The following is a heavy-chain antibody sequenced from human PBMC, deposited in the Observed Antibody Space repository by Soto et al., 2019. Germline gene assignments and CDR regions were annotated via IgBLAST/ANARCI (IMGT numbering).Heavy chain of an antibody. CDR1: GGTFSSYA. Sequence: ASVKVSCKASGGTFSSYAISWVRQAPGQGLEWMGGIIPIFGTANYAQKFQGRVTITADKSTSTAYMELSSLRSEDTAVYYCASEHTANWLDTWGQGTLVTVSS. J-gene: IGHJ5*02. CDR3: ASEHTANWLDT. CDR2: IIPIFGTA. D-gene: IGHD2-2*02. V-gene: IGHV1-69*06.